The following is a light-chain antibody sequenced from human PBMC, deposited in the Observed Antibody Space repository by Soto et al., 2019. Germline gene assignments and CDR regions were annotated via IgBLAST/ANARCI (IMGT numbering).Light chain of an antibody. Sequence: QSALTQPPSASGTPGQRVTISCSGSSSNIGSNYVYWYQQLPGTAPKLLIYRNNQRPSGVPDRFSGSKSGTSASLAISGLRSEDEADYYCAAWDDSLRWVFGGGTKVTVL. CDR3: AAWDDSLRWV. V-gene: IGLV1-47*01. CDR2: RNN. J-gene: IGLJ3*02. CDR1: SSNIGSNY.